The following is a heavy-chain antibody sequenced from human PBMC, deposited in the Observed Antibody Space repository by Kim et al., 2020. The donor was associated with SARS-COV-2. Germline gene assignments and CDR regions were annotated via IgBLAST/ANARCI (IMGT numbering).Heavy chain of an antibody. Sequence: GGSLRLSCAASGFSFNNFGMHWVRQAPGKGLEWVALISYVGSKKYYADSLKGRFTISRDSSKNTLYLQMNSLRAEDAAVYYCAEDRSFCMITFGGESGGLDVWGEGTTVTLSS. CDR3: AEDRSFCMITFGGESGGLDV. CDR1: GFSFNNFG. D-gene: IGHD3-16*01. J-gene: IGHJ6*04. CDR2: ISYVGSKK. V-gene: IGHV3-30*18.